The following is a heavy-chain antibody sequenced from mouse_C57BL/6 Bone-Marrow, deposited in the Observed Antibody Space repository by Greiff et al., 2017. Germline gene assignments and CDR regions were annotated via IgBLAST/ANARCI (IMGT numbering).Heavy chain of an antibody. CDR2: IDPSDSYT. J-gene: IGHJ4*01. CDR1: GYTFTSYW. V-gene: IGHV1-69*01. Sequence: VQLQQPGAELVMPGASVKLSCKASGYTFTSYWMHWVKQRPGQGLEWIGEIDPSDSYTNYNQKFKGKSTLTVDKSSSTAYMQLSSLTSEDSTVYYWAREEEIYYYGTGAMDYWGQGTSVTVSS. CDR3: AREEEIYYYGTGAMDY. D-gene: IGHD1-1*01.